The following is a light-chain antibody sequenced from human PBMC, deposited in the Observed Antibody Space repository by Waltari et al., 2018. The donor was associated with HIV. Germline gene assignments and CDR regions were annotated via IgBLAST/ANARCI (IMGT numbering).Light chain of an antibody. Sequence: SALTQPASVSGSPGQAINVSCTGRSSDVGSYNLVSWYQQHPGKAPKLMIYEDDKRPSWVSKRFSGSKSGNTASLTISGLQAEDEADYYCCSYAGSTTWLFGGGTKLTVL. V-gene: IGLV2-23*01. CDR3: CSYAGSTTWL. J-gene: IGLJ3*02. CDR2: EDD. CDR1: SSDVGSYNL.